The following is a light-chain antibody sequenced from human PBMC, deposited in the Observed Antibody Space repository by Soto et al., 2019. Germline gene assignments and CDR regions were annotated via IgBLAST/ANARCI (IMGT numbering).Light chain of an antibody. CDR2: EVT. Sequence: QSALTQPASVSGSPGQSITIPCIGTSSDVGSYNLVSWYQQYPGKAPKLMIYEVTKRPSGISNRFSGSKSGNTASLTISGLQAEDEADYYCCSYTSITTFVVFGGGTKVTVL. CDR1: SSDVGSYNL. J-gene: IGLJ2*01. CDR3: CSYTSITTFVV. V-gene: IGLV2-23*02.